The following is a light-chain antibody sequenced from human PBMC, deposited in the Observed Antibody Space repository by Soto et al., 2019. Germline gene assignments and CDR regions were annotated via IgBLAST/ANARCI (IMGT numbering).Light chain of an antibody. CDR1: QNISTY. Sequence: DIQVTQSPSSLSASVGDRITITCRAIQNISTYLRWYQQQPGKAPMLLMYGMSHLQSGVPSTFSGSRAGTDFTLTSTRLQPEDVATYYCQQSYINLTFAGGTNVQIK. CDR3: QQSYINLT. J-gene: IGKJ4*01. CDR2: GMS. V-gene: IGKV1-39*01.